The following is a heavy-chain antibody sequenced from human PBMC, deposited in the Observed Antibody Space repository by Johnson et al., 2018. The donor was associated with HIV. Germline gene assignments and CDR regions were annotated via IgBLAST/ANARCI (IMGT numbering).Heavy chain of an antibody. CDR2: IWYDGSNK. V-gene: IGHV3-30*19. D-gene: IGHD3-22*01. CDR3: ARPLSSGLGFDAFDI. CDR1: GFTFSSYG. Sequence: QVQLVESGGGVVQPGRSLRLSCAASGFTFSSYGMHWVRQAPGKGLEWVAVIWYDGSNKYYADSVKGRFTISRDNSKNTLYLQMNSLRAEDTAVYYCARPLSSGLGFDAFDIWGQGTMVTVSS. J-gene: IGHJ3*02.